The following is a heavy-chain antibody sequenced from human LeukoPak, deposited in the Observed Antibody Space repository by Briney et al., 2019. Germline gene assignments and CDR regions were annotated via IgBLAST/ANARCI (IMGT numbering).Heavy chain of an antibody. D-gene: IGHD5-18*01. CDR1: GFTFSNFW. J-gene: IGHJ4*02. Sequence: PGGSLRLSCAASGFTFSNFWMNWVRQAPGKGLEWVADMNQDGSEKYYVDSVKGRFTISRDNAKGSLYLQMNSLRVEDTAVYYCSRDAQLSSYFDYWGQGTLVTVSS. CDR2: MNQDGSEK. V-gene: IGHV3-7*01. CDR3: SRDAQLSSYFDY.